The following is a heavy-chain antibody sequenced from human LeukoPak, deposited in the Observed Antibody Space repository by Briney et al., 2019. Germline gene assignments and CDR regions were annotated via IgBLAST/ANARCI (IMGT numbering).Heavy chain of an antibody. D-gene: IGHD3-10*01. CDR3: ARGGRFGETYYYYYGMDV. CDR1: GGSISSGGYS. J-gene: IGHJ6*02. V-gene: IGHV4-30-2*01. CDR2: IYHSGST. Sequence: PSQTLSLTCAVSGGSISSGGYSWSWIRQPPGKGLEWIGYIYHSGSTYYNPSLESRVTISVDRSKNQFSLKLSSVTAADTAVYYCARGGRFGETYYYYYGMDVWGQGTTVTVSS.